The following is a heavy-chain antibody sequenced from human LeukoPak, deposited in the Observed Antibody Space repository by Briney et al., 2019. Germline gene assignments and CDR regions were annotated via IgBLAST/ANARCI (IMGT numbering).Heavy chain of an antibody. Sequence: SETLSLTCTVSGGSISGYHWSWIRQPPGKGLEWIGSVSYSGSTSYNPSLKTRVTISVDTSKIQFSLKVGSVAAADTAVYYCARDRPYYFGSGNYYSFDIWGQGTLVTVSS. J-gene: IGHJ4*02. CDR3: ARDRPYYFGSGNYYSFDI. D-gene: IGHD3-10*01. CDR2: VSYSGST. CDR1: GGSISGYH. V-gene: IGHV4-59*01.